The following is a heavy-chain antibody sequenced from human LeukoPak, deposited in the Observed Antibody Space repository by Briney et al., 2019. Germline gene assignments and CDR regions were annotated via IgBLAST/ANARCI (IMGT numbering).Heavy chain of an antibody. CDR2: ISVRDGDT. CDR1: GYESTGYTFPKYG. D-gene: IGHD4-23*01. CDR3: ARLNFGVNSSDK. Sequence: ASVKVSCKVSGYESTGYTFPKYGINWIRQAPGQGLEWMGWISVRDGDTNYAQNIQDRVTMTTDTPTRTFYMEVRSLRSDDPAVYYCARLNFGVNSSDKWGQGTLVTVSS. J-gene: IGHJ4*02. V-gene: IGHV1-18*01.